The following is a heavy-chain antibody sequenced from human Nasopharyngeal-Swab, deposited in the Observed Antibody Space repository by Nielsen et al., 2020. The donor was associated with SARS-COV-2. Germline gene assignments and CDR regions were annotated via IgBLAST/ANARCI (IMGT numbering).Heavy chain of an antibody. D-gene: IGHD3-10*01. Sequence: WIRQPPGKGLEWVSSMSGSGRSTYFADSVKGRFTISRDNSKDTLHLQMNSPRAEDTAVYYCAKSMVRGVIMKTGSYMDVWGKGTTVTVSS. V-gene: IGHV3-23*01. CDR3: AKSMVRGVIMKTGSYMDV. CDR2: MSGSGRST. J-gene: IGHJ6*03.